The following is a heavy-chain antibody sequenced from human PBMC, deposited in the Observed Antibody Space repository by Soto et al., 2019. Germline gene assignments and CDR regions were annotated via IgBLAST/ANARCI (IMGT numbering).Heavy chain of an antibody. J-gene: IGHJ6*02. Sequence: PGGTLRISCAASGLTFSSYAMSWVRKAPRKGLEWVTAISGSGGSTYYADSVKGRFTISRDNSKNTLYLQMNSLRAEDTALYYCAKDIRYFDWLLYNGMDVWGQGTTVTVSS. CDR3: AKDIRYFDWLLYNGMDV. CDR1: GLTFSSYA. D-gene: IGHD3-9*01. V-gene: IGHV3-23*01. CDR2: ISGSGGST.